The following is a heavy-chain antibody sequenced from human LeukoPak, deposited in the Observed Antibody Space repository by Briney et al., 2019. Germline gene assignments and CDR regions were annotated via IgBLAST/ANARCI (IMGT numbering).Heavy chain of an antibody. CDR1: GYTFTSYY. D-gene: IGHD4-17*01. V-gene: IGHV1-46*01. Sequence: ASVKVSCKASGYTFTSYYMHWVRQAPGQGLEWMGIINPSGGSTSYAQKFQGRVTMTRDTSTSTVYMELSRLRSDDTAVYYCARERMTTVTTDYYYYMDVWGKGTTVTVSS. J-gene: IGHJ6*03. CDR2: INPSGGST. CDR3: ARERMTTVTTDYYYYMDV.